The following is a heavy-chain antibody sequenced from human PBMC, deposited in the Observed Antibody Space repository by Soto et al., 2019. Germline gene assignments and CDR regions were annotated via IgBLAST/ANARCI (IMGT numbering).Heavy chain of an antibody. CDR3: AKGETIAVAGTVTIDY. J-gene: IGHJ4*02. D-gene: IGHD6-19*01. CDR2: ISGSGGST. CDR1: GFSFSSYA. Sequence: EVQLLESGGGLVQPGGSLRLSCAASGFSFSSYAMSWVRQAPGKGLEWVSAISGSGGSTYYADSVKGRFTISRDNSKNTLYLQMNSLRSEYTAVYYCAKGETIAVAGTVTIDYWGQGTLVTVSS. V-gene: IGHV3-23*01.